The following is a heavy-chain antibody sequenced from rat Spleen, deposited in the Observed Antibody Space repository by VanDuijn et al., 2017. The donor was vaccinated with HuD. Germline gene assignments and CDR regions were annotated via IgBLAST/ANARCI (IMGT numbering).Heavy chain of an antibody. CDR1: DYSITSNY. CDR2: ISYSGST. D-gene: IGHD1-9*01. V-gene: IGHV3-1*01. Sequence: EVQLQESGPGLVKPSQSLSLTCSVTDYSITSNYWDWIRKFPGTKMEWIGHISYSGSTNYNPSLKSRISITRDTSKNQFFLQFNSVTTEDTATYYCARHGYNSYFDYWGQGVMVTVST. CDR3: ARHGYNSYFDY. J-gene: IGHJ2*01.